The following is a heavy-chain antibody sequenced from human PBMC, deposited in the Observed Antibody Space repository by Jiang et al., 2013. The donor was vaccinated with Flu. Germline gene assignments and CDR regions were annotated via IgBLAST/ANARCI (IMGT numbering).Heavy chain of an antibody. CDR3: AREGSSGPEDLQY. CDR2: ISAYNGNT. Sequence: SGAEVKKPGASVKVSCKASGYIFTSYGISWVRQAPGQGLEWMGWISAYNGNTKYAQKLQGRVSMTTDSSTSTAYMELRSLTSDDTAVYYCAREGSSGPEDLQYWGQGTLVTVSS. D-gene: IGHD3-22*01. J-gene: IGHJ1*01. CDR1: GYIFTSYG. V-gene: IGHV1-18*04.